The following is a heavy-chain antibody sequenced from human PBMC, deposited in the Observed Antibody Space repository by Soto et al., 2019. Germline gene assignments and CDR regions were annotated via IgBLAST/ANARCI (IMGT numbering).Heavy chain of an antibody. J-gene: IGHJ5*02. V-gene: IGHV4-59*08. Sequence: SETLSLTCTVSGGSISSYYWSWIRQPPGKGLEWIGYIYYSGSTNYNPSLKSRVTISVDTSKNQFSLKLSSVTAADTAVYYCARHPIVYNWFDPWGQGTLVTVSS. D-gene: IGHD2-15*01. CDR3: ARHPIVYNWFDP. CDR1: GGSISSYY. CDR2: IYYSGST.